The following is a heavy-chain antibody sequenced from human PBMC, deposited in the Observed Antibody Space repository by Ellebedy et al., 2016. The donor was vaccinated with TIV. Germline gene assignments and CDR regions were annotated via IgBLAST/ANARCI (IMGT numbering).Heavy chain of an antibody. D-gene: IGHD4-11*01. J-gene: IGHJ4*02. CDR2: INPSGGST. V-gene: IGHV1-46*01. CDR3: ARDPDYSNREYYFDY. CDR1: GYTFTSYY. Sequence: AASVKVSCKASGYTFTSYYMHWVRQAPGQGLEWMGIINPSGGSTSYAQTFQGRVTMTRDTSTSTVYKELSSLRSEDTAVYYCARDPDYSNREYYFDYWGQGTLVTVSS.